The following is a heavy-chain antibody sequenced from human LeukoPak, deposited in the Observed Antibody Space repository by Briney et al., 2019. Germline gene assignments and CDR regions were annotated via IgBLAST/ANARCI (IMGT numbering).Heavy chain of an antibody. CDR2: IYYSGST. CDR1: GFTFSNYW. Sequence: PGGSLRLSCEGSGFTFSNYWMGWIRRPPGKGLEWIGSIYYSGSTYYNPSLKSRVTISVDTSKNQFSLKLSSVTAADTAVYYCARHVVSMEDIYYYYMDVWGKGTTVTVSS. D-gene: IGHD2-15*01. CDR3: ARHVVSMEDIYYYYMDV. J-gene: IGHJ6*03. V-gene: IGHV4-39*01.